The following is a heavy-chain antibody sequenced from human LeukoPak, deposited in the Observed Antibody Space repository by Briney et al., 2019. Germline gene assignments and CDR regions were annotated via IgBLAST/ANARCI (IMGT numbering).Heavy chain of an antibody. CDR3: ARGSPYCSSTSCYWGGGNYYYYYMDV. V-gene: IGHV4-34*01. J-gene: IGHJ6*03. D-gene: IGHD2-2*01. CDR1: GGSFSGYY. Sequence: SETLSLTCAVYGGSFSGYYWSWIRQPPGKGLEWIGEINHSGSTNYNPSFKSRVTISVDTSKNQFSLKLSSVTAADTAVYYCARGSPYCSSTSCYWGGGNYYYYYMDVWGKGTTVTVSS. CDR2: INHSGST.